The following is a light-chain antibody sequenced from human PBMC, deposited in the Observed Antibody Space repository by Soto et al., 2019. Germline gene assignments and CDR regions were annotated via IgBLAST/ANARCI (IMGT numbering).Light chain of an antibody. J-gene: IGKJ1*01. CDR1: QSVSSN. CDR3: QQYNNWPFPSWT. V-gene: IGKV3-15*01. Sequence: EIVMTQSPATLSVSPGERATLSCRASQSVSSNLAWYQQKPGQAPRLLIYGASTRATGIPARFRGSGSGTEFTLTISSLQSEDVAVSYCQQYNNWPFPSWTFGQGTKVEIK. CDR2: GAS.